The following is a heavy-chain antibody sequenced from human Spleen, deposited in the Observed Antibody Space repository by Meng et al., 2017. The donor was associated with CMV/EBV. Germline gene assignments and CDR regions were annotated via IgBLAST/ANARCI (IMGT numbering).Heavy chain of an antibody. Sequence: IRRRKRGRWERERRGGGEEGNGEEKKRGKKKKKKKKKRRETMTVDRSKNQFTQKLSSVTAADTAVYYCARVSENGGNCFDSWGQGTLVTVSS. D-gene: IGHD2-8*01. CDR3: ARVSENGGNCFDS. J-gene: IGHJ4*02. V-gene: IGHV4-4*02. CDR1: IRRRKR. CDR2: EKKRGKK.